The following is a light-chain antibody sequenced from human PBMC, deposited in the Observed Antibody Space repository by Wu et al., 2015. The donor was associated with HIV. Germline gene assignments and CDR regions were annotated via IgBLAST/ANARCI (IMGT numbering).Light chain of an antibody. Sequence: YHKNQGKSPKLLISSASTLQHGVPSRFNGGGSGTDFTLTINGLQPEDFATYYCQHASEYPYTFGQGTKV. J-gene: IGKJ2*01. CDR3: QHASEYPYT. V-gene: IGKV1D-12*01. CDR2: SAS.